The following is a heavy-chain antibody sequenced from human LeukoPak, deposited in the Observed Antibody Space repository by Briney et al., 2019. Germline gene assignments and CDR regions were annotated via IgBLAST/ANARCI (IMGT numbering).Heavy chain of an antibody. D-gene: IGHD3-10*01. CDR1: GYTFTSYY. CDR2: INAGNGNT. CDR3: ARGAILWFGELLPFDY. Sequence: ASVKVSCKASGYTFTSYYMHWVRQAPGQRLEWMGWINAGNGNTKYSQEFQGRVTITRDTSASTACMELSSLRSEDMAVYYCARGAILWFGELLPFDYWGQGTLVTVSS. V-gene: IGHV1-3*03. J-gene: IGHJ4*02.